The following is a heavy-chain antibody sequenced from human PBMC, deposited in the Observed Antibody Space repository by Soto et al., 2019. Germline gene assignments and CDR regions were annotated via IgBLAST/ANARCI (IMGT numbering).Heavy chain of an antibody. CDR2: IYWDDDK. V-gene: IGHV2-5*02. D-gene: IGHD5-12*01. CDR3: AHENMVATLSFQS. J-gene: IGHJ5*02. CDR1: GFSLSTSGVG. Sequence: QITLKESGPTLVKPTQTLTLTCPVSGFSLSTSGVGVAWIRQPPGKALQWLGIIYWDDDKRYSPSLRSRLTITKDSSKNQVVLSMANMQSVDTATYFCAHENMVATLSFQSWGQGTLVTVSS.